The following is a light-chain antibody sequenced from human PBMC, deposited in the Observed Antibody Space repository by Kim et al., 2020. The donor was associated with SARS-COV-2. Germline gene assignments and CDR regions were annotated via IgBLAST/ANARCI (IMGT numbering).Light chain of an antibody. Sequence: ASVGDRVTITCRASQGIRTYLAWFQQRPGKAPKSLIYAASILQSGVPPRFSASGSGTDFTLTISSLQPEDFATYFCHQYDRYPITFGQGTRLEIK. V-gene: IGKV1-16*01. CDR3: HQYDRYPIT. CDR1: QGIRTY. CDR2: AAS. J-gene: IGKJ5*01.